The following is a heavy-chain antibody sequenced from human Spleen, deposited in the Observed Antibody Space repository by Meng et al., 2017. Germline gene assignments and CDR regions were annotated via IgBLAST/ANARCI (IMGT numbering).Heavy chain of an antibody. D-gene: IGHD4-11*01. J-gene: IGHJ5*02. CDR1: GGSISGYY. Sequence: QGRLRQWGARLLKPSCPLSPPCAGYGGSISGYYWTWIRQPPGKGLEWIGEINHSGSTTYNPSLKSRVTISVDTSKNQFSLKLNSVTAADTAVYYCARGPRITVAGGWFDPWGQGTLVTVSS. CDR3: ARGPRITVAGGWFDP. CDR2: INHSGST. V-gene: IGHV4-34*01.